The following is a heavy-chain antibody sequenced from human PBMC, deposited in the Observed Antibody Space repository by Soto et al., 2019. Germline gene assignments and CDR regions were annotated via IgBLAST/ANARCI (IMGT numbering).Heavy chain of an antibody. Sequence: SETLSLTCTVSGGSISSSSYYWGWIRQPPGKGLEWIGSIYYSGSTYYNPSLKSRFTISVDTSKNQFSLKQCSVTAADTAVYYCARSGSYYYYYYYGMDVWGQGTTVTVSS. J-gene: IGHJ6*02. CDR2: IYYSGST. D-gene: IGHD1-26*01. CDR1: GGSISSSSYY. V-gene: IGHV4-39*01. CDR3: ARSGSYYYYYYYGMDV.